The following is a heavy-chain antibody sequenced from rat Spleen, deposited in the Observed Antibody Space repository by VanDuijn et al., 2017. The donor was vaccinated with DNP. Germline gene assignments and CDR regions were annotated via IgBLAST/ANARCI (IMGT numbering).Heavy chain of an antibody. D-gene: IGHD1-3*01. CDR2: ITSSGGST. CDR1: GFTFNNYW. J-gene: IGHJ4*01. V-gene: IGHV5-31*01. CDR3: GNWDNFGTYTMDA. Sequence: EVKLVESGGDLVQPGRSLKLSCVASGFTFNNYWMTWIRQVPGKGLEWVASITSSGGSTYYPESVKGRFTISRDNAENTVYLQMNSLRSEDTATYYCGNWDNFGTYTMDARGPGTSVTVSS.